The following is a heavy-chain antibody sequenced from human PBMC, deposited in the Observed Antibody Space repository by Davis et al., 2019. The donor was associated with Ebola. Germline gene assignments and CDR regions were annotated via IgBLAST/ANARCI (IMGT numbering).Heavy chain of an antibody. CDR2: IKHDGSEK. V-gene: IGHV3-7*01. J-gene: IGHJ4*02. CDR1: GFTFSRSW. Sequence: GESLKISCAASGFTFSRSWMSWVRQAPGKGLEWVANIKHDGSEKCYVDSVKGRFTISRDDAKDTLFLEMNSLRTEDTAVYYCATQGGYSNGGYFGFWGQGTLVTVSS. D-gene: IGHD4-11*01. CDR3: ATQGGYSNGGYFGF.